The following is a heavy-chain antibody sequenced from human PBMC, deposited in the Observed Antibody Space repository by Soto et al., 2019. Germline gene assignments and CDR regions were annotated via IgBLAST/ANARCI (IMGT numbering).Heavy chain of an antibody. V-gene: IGHV2-5*02. J-gene: IGHJ5*02. CDR1: GFSLTTRGVG. D-gene: IGHD3-16*01. CDR2: IYWDDDK. Sequence: QITLKESGPTLVKPTQTLTLTCTFSGFSLTTRGVGVGWIRQPPGKALECLALIYWDDDKRYSPSLQSRLSITKNTSKNQVVLTMTNVDPVDTATYYCAHIPNYQYDWFDPWGQGTLVSVSS. CDR3: AHIPNYQYDWFDP.